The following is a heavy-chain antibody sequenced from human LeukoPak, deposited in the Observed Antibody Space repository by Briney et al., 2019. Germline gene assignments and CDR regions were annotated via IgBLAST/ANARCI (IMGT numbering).Heavy chain of an antibody. V-gene: IGHV1-2*02. CDR2: INPNSGGT. CDR1: GYTFTAYY. Sequence: ASVKVSCKASGYTFTAYYMHWVRQAPGQGLEWMGWINPNSGGTNYAQKFQGRVTMTRDTSISTAYMELSRLRSDDTAVYYCARASNYYDSSGYPGYYFSYWGQGTLVTVSS. J-gene: IGHJ4*02. CDR3: ARASNYYDSSGYPGYYFSY. D-gene: IGHD3-22*01.